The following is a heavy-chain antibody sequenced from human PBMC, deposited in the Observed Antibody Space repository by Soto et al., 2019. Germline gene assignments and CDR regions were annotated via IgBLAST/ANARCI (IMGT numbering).Heavy chain of an antibody. CDR2: ISGSGGST. D-gene: IGHD3-22*01. CDR1: GFTFSSYA. V-gene: IGHV3-23*01. CDR3: AKGGVYYDSSGYYFSSRRDDAFDI. Sequence: GESLKISCAASGFTFSSYAMSWVRQAPGKGLEWVSAISGSGGSTYYADSVKGRFTISRDNSKNTLYLQMNSLRAEDTAVYYCAKGGVYYDSSGYYFSSRRDDAFDIWGQGTMVTVSS. J-gene: IGHJ3*02.